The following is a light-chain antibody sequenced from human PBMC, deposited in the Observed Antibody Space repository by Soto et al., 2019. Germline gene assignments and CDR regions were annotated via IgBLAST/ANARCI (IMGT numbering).Light chain of an antibody. Sequence: QSALTQPPSASGSPGQSVTISCTGTSSDVGGYNYVSWYQQRPGEAPKLMIYEVNKRPSGVPDRFSGSKSGNTASLTVSGLQADDEADYYCSSYAGSDHRGVFGTGTKLTVL. CDR1: SSDVGGYNY. CDR3: SSYAGSDHRGV. J-gene: IGLJ1*01. V-gene: IGLV2-8*01. CDR2: EVN.